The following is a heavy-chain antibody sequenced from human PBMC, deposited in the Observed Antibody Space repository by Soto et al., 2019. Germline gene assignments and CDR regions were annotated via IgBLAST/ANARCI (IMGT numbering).Heavy chain of an antibody. CDR3: ARKDYYGSGSYHFDY. V-gene: IGHV1-3*01. J-gene: IGHJ4*02. D-gene: IGHD3-10*01. CDR2: INAANGDT. CDR1: GYTFSTFP. Sequence: ASVKVSCKASGYTFSTFPVHWVCQAPGQNLEWMGWINAANGDTGYSQNFQGRVTITRDTTANTAYMELSGLRSEDTAVYYCARKDYYGSGSYHFDYWGQGTLVTVSS.